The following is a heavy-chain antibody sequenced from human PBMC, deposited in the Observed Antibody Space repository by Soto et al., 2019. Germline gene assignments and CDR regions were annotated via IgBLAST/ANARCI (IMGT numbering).Heavy chain of an antibody. CDR1: GYRFTSYW. D-gene: IGHD6-13*01. CDR3: AVLPGIAAAGTGYDAFDI. Sequence: PGESLKISCQGSGYRFTSYWIGWVRQMPGKGLEWMGIIYPGDSDTRYSPSFQGQVTISADKSISTAYLQWSSLKASDTAMYYCAVLPGIAAAGTGYDAFDIWGQGTMVTVSS. V-gene: IGHV5-51*01. CDR2: IYPGDSDT. J-gene: IGHJ3*02.